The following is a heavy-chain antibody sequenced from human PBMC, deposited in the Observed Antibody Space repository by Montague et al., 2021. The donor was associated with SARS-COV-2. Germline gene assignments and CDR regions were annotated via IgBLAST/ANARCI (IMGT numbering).Heavy chain of an antibody. V-gene: IGHV4-59*02. Sequence: SETLSLTCTVSGASVGSSYWGWIRQSPGKGLEWIGYFYSVGSTDYNPSLKSRATISIDTSKNQFSLKVRSVTAADTAVYYCARETMTADAFDIWGQGTMVTVSS. CDR2: FYSVGST. CDR1: GASVGSSY. D-gene: IGHD1-14*01. J-gene: IGHJ3*02. CDR3: ARETMTADAFDI.